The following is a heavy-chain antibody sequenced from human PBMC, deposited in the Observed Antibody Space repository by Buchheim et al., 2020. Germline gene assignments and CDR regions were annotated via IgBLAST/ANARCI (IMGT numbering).Heavy chain of an antibody. D-gene: IGHD3-16*02. CDR1: GFTFSSYS. V-gene: IGHV3-48*01. Sequence: EVQLVESGGGLVQPGGSLRLSCAASGFTFSSYSMNWVRQAPGKGLEWVSYISSSSSTIYYADSVKGRFTISRDNAKNSLYLQMNSLRVEDTAVYYCARGLGELSYNWFDPWGQGTL. CDR2: ISSSSSTI. J-gene: IGHJ5*02. CDR3: ARGLGELSYNWFDP.